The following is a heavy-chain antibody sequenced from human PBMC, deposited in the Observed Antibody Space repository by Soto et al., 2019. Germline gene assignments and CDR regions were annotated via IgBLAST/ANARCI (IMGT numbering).Heavy chain of an antibody. V-gene: IGHV3-23*01. D-gene: IGHD3-22*01. J-gene: IGHJ4*02. CDR3: AKDRQFRSYYESAGHYND. CDR2: ISGRGGVT. CDR1: GFTFRNQD. Sequence: EVQLLESGGGLVQPGGSLRLTCVGSGFTFRNQDMRWVRQAPGKGLEWVSGISGRGGVTYYADSVKGRFTISRDNGKNTLYLQMNNLRANDTAVYYCAKDRQFRSYYESAGHYNDWGQGTLVTVSS.